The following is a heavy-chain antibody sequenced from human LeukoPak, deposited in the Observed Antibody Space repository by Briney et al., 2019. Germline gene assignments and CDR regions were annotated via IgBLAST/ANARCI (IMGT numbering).Heavy chain of an antibody. CDR3: ASPTYSHDSSGYLGVYYLDY. Sequence: PGRSLRLSCAASGFTFSSFAMHWVRQAPGKGLDWVAVISHDGNNKFFADSVKGRFTISRDNSKNVLYLQMNSLRAEDTAVYYCASPTYSHDSSGYLGVYYLDYWGQGTLVTVSS. V-gene: IGHV3-30-3*01. CDR1: GFTFSSFA. D-gene: IGHD3-22*01. CDR2: ISHDGNNK. J-gene: IGHJ4*02.